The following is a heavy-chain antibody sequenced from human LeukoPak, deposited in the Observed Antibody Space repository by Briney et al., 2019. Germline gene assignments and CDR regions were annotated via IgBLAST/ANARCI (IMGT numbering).Heavy chain of an antibody. V-gene: IGHV3-7*01. CDR1: GFTFSSYA. J-gene: IGHJ4*02. D-gene: IGHD3-10*01. CDR3: ARDRSLLWFGELFPEIFDY. CDR2: IKQDGSEK. Sequence: GGSLRLSCAASGFTFSSYAMTWVRQAPGKGLEWVANIKQDGSEKYYVDPVKGRFTISRDNSKNSLYLQMNSLRAEDTAVYYCARDRSLLWFGELFPEIFDYWGQGTLVTVSS.